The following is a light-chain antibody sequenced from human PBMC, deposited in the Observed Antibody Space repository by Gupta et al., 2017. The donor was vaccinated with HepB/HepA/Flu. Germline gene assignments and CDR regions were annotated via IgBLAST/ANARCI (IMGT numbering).Light chain of an antibody. Sequence: SSEVTQDPAVSVALVQTVPITHQGDSLGSHYSSWYQQKPRQAPVLVTYGKNNRPSGIPERFSGSSSGNTASLTITGAQAEDEADYYCNSRDSSGNHYVFGTGTKVTVL. V-gene: IGLV3-19*01. J-gene: IGLJ1*01. CDR3: NSRDSSGNHYV. CDR2: GKN. CDR1: SLGSHY.